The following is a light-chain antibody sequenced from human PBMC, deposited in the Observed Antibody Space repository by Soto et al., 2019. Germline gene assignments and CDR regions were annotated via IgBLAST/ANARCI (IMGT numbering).Light chain of an antibody. CDR1: QSISSY. CDR2: AAS. V-gene: IGKV1-39*01. CDR3: HQCYSTPWT. J-gene: IGKJ1*01. Sequence: DIQMTQSPSSLSASVGDRVTITCRASQSISSYLNWYQQKPGKAPKLLIYAASSLQSGVPSRFSGSGSGTDFTLTISSLHPEDFATDYCHQCYSTPWTFGQGTMVEFK.